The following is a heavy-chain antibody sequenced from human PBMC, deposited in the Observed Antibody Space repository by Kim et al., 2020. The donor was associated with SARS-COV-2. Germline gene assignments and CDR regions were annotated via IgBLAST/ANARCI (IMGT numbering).Heavy chain of an antibody. CDR1: GYTFTSYA. J-gene: IGHJ4*02. Sequence: ASVKVSCKASGYTFTSYAMHWVRQAPGQRLEWMGWINAGNGNTKYSQKFQGRVTITRDTSASTAYMELSSLRSEHTAVYYCARARIAAAGTSYSILGYWGQGTLVTVSS. CDR2: INAGNGNT. V-gene: IGHV1-3*01. CDR3: ARARIAAAGTSYSILGY. D-gene: IGHD6-13*01.